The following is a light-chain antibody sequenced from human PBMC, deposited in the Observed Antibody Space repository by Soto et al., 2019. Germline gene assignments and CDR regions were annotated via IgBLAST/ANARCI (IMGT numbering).Light chain of an antibody. CDR3: SSYTSDTTGV. CDR2: DVT. Sequence: QSVLTQPASVSGSPGQSIAISCTGTSSDVGGYNYVSWYQQHPGKAPKLMIYDVTTRPSGVSNRFSGSKSGNTDALTISGLQAEDEADYYCSSYTSDTTGVFGTGTKLTVL. CDR1: SSDVGGYNY. J-gene: IGLJ1*01. V-gene: IGLV2-14*03.